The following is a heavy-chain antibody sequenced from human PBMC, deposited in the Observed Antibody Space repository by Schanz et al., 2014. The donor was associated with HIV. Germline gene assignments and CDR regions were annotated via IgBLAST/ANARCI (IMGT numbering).Heavy chain of an antibody. J-gene: IGHJ6*02. Sequence: VQLVESGGGLVQPGGSLRLSCAASGFTSGSYWMSWVRQTPGKGLEWVAVTWYDGSNKYYADSVKGRFTISRDNSKNTLFLQMNSLRAEDTAVYYCAKGDWAHKVTTGVDVWGQGTTVIVS. CDR3: AKGDWAHKVTTGVDV. D-gene: IGHD4-17*01. CDR2: TWYDGSNK. V-gene: IGHV3-30*02. CDR1: GFTSGSYW.